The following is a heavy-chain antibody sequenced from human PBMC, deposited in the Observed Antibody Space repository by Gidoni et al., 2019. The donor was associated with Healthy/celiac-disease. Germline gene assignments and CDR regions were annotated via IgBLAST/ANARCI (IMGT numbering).Heavy chain of an antibody. CDR3: ARGRNGRNFDY. CDR1: GGSFSGYY. CDR2: INHSGST. Sequence: QVQLQQWGAGLLKPSETLSLTCAVYGGSFSGYYWSWIRQPPGKGLEWIGEINHSGSTNYNPSLKSRVTISVDTSKNQFSLKLSSVTAADTAVYYCARGRNGRNFDYWGQGTLVTVSS. V-gene: IGHV4-34*01. J-gene: IGHJ4*02.